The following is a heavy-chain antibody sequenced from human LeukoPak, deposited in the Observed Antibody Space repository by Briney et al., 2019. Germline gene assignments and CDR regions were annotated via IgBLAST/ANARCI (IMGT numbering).Heavy chain of an antibody. J-gene: IGHJ5*02. CDR1: GYTFINYG. CDR2: ITTYNGNT. V-gene: IGHV1-18*01. CDR3: ARLSPPIASFCSGGTCYSGGFDP. Sequence: ASVKVSCKASGYTFINYGITWVRQAPGQGLEWMGWITTYNGNTYYAQNFQGRVTMTADTSTSIAYMEVRSRRSDDTAVYYCARLSPPIASFCSGGTCYSGGFDPWGQGTLVTVSS. D-gene: IGHD2-15*01.